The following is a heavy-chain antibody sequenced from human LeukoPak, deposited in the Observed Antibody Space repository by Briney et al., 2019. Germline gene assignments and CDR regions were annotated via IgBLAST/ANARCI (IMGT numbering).Heavy chain of an antibody. CDR1: GFTFSSYI. J-gene: IGHJ4*02. CDR3: ARNRVVRGVTYYFDH. Sequence: GGSLRLSCAASGFTFSSYIMNWVRQAPGKGLEWVSSISSSSSYIYYADSVKGRFTISRDNAKNSLYLQMNSLRAEDTAVYYCARNRVVRGVTYYFDHWGQGTLVTVSS. V-gene: IGHV3-21*01. CDR2: ISSSSSYI. D-gene: IGHD3-10*01.